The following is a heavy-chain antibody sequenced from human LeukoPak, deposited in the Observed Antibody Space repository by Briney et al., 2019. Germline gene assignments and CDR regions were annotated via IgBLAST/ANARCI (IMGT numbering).Heavy chain of an antibody. Sequence: ASVKVSCKASGYTFTSYYMHWVRQAPGQGLDWIGIINPSDGSTTYARKFQGRVTMTRDTSTSTVYMELSSLRSEDTAVYYCAGGSRQQPGNWGQGTLVTVSS. D-gene: IGHD7-27*01. J-gene: IGHJ4*02. CDR3: AGGSRQQPGN. V-gene: IGHV1-46*01. CDR1: GYTFTSYY. CDR2: INPSDGST.